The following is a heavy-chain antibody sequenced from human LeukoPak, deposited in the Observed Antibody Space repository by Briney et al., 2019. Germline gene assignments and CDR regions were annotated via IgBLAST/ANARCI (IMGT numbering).Heavy chain of an antibody. CDR2: IYPGDSDT. J-gene: IGHJ6*02. CDR1: GYSFTSYW. D-gene: IGHD3-22*01. Sequence: GESLKISCQGSGYSFTSYWIGWVRQMPGKGLEWMGIIYPGDSDTRYSPSFQGQVTISADKSISTAYLQWSSLKASDTAMYYCAIPYDTEYYYYGMDVWGQGTTVTVSS. V-gene: IGHV5-51*01. CDR3: AIPYDTEYYYYGMDV.